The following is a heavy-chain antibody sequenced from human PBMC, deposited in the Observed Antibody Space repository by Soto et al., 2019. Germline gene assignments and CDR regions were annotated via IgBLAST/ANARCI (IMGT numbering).Heavy chain of an antibody. CDR1: GFTVSSNY. J-gene: IGHJ4*02. V-gene: IGHV3-53*04. CDR2: IYSGDAT. CDR3: ARFYANSYFEY. D-gene: IGHD2-2*01. Sequence: EVQLVESGGDLVQPGGSLRLSCAASGFTVSSNYISWVRQAPGKGLEWVSIIYSGDATYYEDSVKGRFTISRHNSKNTVYLQMNSLRAEDTAVYYCARFYANSYFEYWGQGTLVTVSS.